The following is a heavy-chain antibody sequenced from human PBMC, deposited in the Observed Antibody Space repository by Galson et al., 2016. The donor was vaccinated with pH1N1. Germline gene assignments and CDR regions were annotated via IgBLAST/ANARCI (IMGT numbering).Heavy chain of an antibody. J-gene: IGHJ4*02. V-gene: IGHV3-7*05. Sequence: SLRLSCAASGFPFSTYWMHWVRQAPGKGLEWVANINQDGSAKYYVDSVKGRFTVSRVNAKNSVYLQMNSLRAEDTAVYYCARDRLVVRGPYGRYFDYWGQGALVTVSS. CDR2: INQDGSAK. CDR1: GFPFSTYW. CDR3: ARDRLVVRGPYGRYFDY. D-gene: IGHD3-10*01.